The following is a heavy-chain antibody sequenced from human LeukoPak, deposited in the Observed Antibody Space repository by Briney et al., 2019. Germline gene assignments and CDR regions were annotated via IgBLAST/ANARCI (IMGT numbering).Heavy chain of an antibody. D-gene: IGHD6-13*01. CDR2: INHSGST. CDR3: ASQSSSWPYYYYYYMDV. J-gene: IGHJ6*03. CDR1: GGSFSGYY. V-gene: IGHV4-34*01. Sequence: PSETLSLTCAVYGGSFSGYYWSWIRQPPGKGLEWIGEINHSGSTNYNPSLKSRVTISVDTSNNQFSLKLSSVTAADTAVYYCASQSSSWPYYYYYYMDVWGKGTTVTVSS.